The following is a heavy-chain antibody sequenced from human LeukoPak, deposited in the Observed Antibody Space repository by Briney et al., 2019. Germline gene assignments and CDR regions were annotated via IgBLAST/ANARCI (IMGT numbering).Heavy chain of an antibody. CDR2: IYTSGST. D-gene: IGHD5-12*01. J-gene: IGHJ4*02. Sequence: SETLSLPCTVSGGSISSYYWSWIRQPAGKGLEWIGRIYTSGSTNYNPSLKSRVTMSVDTSKNQFSLKLSSVTAADTAVYYCAREGGYSGYETGFDYWGQGTLVTVSS. V-gene: IGHV4-4*07. CDR1: GGSISSYY. CDR3: AREGGYSGYETGFDY.